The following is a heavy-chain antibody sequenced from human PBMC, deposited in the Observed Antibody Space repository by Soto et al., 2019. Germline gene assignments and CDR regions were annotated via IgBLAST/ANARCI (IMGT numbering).Heavy chain of an antibody. J-gene: IGHJ5*02. V-gene: IGHV1-69*06. Sequence: GASVKVSCKASGGTFSSYAISWVRQAPGQGLEWMGGIIPIFGTANYAQKFQGRVTITADKSTSTAYMELSSLRSEDTAVYYCARDAPPDPSRDYYDSSVVGGWFDPWGQGTLVTVSS. CDR1: GGTFSSYA. CDR3: ARDAPPDPSRDYYDSSVVGGWFDP. CDR2: IIPIFGTA. D-gene: IGHD3-22*01.